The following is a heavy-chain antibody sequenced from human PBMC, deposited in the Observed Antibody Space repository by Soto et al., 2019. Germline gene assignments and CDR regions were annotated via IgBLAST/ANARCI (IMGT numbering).Heavy chain of an antibody. CDR3: ARDRYHGAFGAFDI. D-gene: IGHD3-10*01. J-gene: IGHJ3*02. V-gene: IGHV3-7*05. CDR2: IKQDGSEE. CDR1: GFTFSSHW. Sequence: EVQLVESGGGLVQPGGSLRLSCVASGFTFSSHWMTWVRQAPGKGLEWVANIKQDGSEEHFVDSVKGRFTISRDNAKNSLYLQINTLRAEDTAVYYCARDRYHGAFGAFDIWGQGTMVTVSS.